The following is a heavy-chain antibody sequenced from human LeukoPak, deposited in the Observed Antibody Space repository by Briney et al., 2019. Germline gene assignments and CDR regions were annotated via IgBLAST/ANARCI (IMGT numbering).Heavy chain of an antibody. CDR3: ARVAVTNPDLDY. J-gene: IGHJ4*02. CDR1: GFTVSSNY. Sequence: PGGSLRLSCAASGFTVSSNYMSWVRQAPGKGLEWVSVIYSGGSTYYADSVKGRFTISRDNSKNTLYLQMNSLRAEDTAVYYCARVAVTNPDLDYWGKGTLVTVSS. CDR2: IYSGGST. D-gene: IGHD4-17*01. V-gene: IGHV3-66*01.